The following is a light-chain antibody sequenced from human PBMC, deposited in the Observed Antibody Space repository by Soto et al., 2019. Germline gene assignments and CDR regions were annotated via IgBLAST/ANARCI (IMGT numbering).Light chain of an antibody. CDR3: QQYKDWPTT. J-gene: IGKJ1*01. V-gene: IGKV3-15*01. CDR2: SAS. Sequence: IVLTQSPATLSVSPGERATLSCWASQTLDSMVAWYQQKSGQAPRLLIYSASARATGVPARFSGCGSGTDFTLTISSLQSEDLGVYYCQQYKDWPTTFGQGTKVDIK. CDR1: QTLDSM.